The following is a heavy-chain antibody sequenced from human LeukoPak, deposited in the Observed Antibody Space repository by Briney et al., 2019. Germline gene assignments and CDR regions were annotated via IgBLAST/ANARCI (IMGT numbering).Heavy chain of an antibody. CDR2: MNPNSGNT. V-gene: IGHV1-8*01. Sequence: ASVTVSCKASGYTFTSYDINWVRQATGQGLEWMGWMNPNSGNTGYAQKFQGRVTMTRNTSISTAYMELSSLRSEDTAVYYCARHRSSWDENFAYWGQGTLVTVSS. D-gene: IGHD6-13*01. CDR3: ARHRSSWDENFAY. J-gene: IGHJ4*02. CDR1: GYTFTSYD.